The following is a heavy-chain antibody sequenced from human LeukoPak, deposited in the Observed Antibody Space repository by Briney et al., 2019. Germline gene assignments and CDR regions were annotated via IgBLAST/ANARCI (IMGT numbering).Heavy chain of an antibody. J-gene: IGHJ5*02. D-gene: IGHD2-2*02. CDR3: ARDHCSSTSCYTGPNWFDP. CDR1: GFTFSSYS. Sequence: GGSLRLSCAASGFTFSSYSMNWVRQAPGKGLEWVSSISSSSSYIYYADSVKGRFTISGDNAKNSLYLQMNSLRAEDTAVYYCARDHCSSTSCYTGPNWFDPWGQGTLVTVSS. V-gene: IGHV3-21*01. CDR2: ISSSSSYI.